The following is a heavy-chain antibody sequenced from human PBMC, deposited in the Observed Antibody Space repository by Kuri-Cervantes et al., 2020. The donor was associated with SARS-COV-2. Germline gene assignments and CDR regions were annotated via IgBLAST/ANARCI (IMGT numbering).Heavy chain of an antibody. Sequence: GGSLRLTCAASGFTVSSNYMSWVRQAPGKGLEWVSVVYSCGSTYYADSVKGRFTISRDNAKNSPYLQMNSLRAEDTAVYYCARAPDSNYVLDYWGQGTLVTVSS. CDR3: ARAPDSNYVLDY. D-gene: IGHD4-11*01. V-gene: IGHV3-53*01. CDR2: VYSCGST. CDR1: GFTVSSNY. J-gene: IGHJ4*02.